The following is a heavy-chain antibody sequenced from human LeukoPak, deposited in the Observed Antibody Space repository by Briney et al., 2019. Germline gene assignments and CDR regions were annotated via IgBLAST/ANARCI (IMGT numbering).Heavy chain of an antibody. D-gene: IGHD2-21*01. Sequence: SQTLSLTCTVSGGSISSGDYYWSWIRQPPGKGLEWIGYIYYSGSTYYNPSLKSRVTISVDTSKNQFSLKLSSVTAADTAVYYCAREIATHLGNLFHPWGQGTLVTVSS. J-gene: IGHJ5*02. CDR3: AREIATHLGNLFHP. CDR2: IYYSGST. V-gene: IGHV4-30-4*01. CDR1: GGSISSGDYY.